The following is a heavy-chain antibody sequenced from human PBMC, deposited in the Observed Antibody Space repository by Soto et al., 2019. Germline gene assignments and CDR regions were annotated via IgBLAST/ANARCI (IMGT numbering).Heavy chain of an antibody. CDR1: GGTFSSYA. CDR2: IIPIFGTA. V-gene: IGHV1-69*13. CDR3: AREGMRDIAAAGVSYYGMDV. Sequence: GSSVKVSCKASGGTFSSYAISWVRQAPGQGLEGMGGIIPIFGTANYAQKFQGRVTITADESTSTAYMELSSLRSEDTAVYHCAREGMRDIAAAGVSYYGMDVWGQGTTVTVSS. D-gene: IGHD6-13*01. J-gene: IGHJ6*02.